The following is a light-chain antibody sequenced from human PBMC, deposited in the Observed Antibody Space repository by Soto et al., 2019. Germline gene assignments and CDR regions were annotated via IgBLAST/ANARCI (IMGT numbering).Light chain of an antibody. Sequence: EIVLTQSPGTLSLSPGERATLACRASQSVSSSYLAWYQQKPGQAPRLLIYGASSRATGIPDRFSGSGSGTDFTITISRLEPEDSAVYYCKQYDTSAEITFGQGTRLEIK. CDR1: QSVSSSY. CDR3: KQYDTSAEIT. V-gene: IGKV3-20*01. J-gene: IGKJ5*01. CDR2: GAS.